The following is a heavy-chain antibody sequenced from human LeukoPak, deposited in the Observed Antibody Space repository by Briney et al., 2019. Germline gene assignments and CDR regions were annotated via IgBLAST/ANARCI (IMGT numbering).Heavy chain of an antibody. CDR3: ARDQNFHGSGGYYGTDC. J-gene: IGHJ4*02. CDR1: GYTFTGYY. D-gene: IGHD3-22*01. CDR2: ININNGGT. Sequence: ASLKVSCKASGYTFTGYYIHWVRQAPGQGLEWIGWININNGGTNYAKKFQDRVNMTRDTSISTAYMELSRLTSDDTAVYYCARDQNFHGSGGYYGTDCWGQGTLVTVSS. V-gene: IGHV1-2*02.